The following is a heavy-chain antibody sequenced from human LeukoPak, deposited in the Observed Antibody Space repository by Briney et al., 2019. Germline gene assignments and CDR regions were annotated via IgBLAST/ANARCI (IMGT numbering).Heavy chain of an antibody. Sequence: GGSLRLSCAASGFTFNSYAMSWVRQAPGKGLVWVSIISDSGGSTNYADSVKGRFTISRDNSESTVYLQMNSLRAEDTAIYYCAKNSGFWSGYPNDYWGQGTLVIVSS. V-gene: IGHV3-23*01. J-gene: IGHJ4*02. CDR1: GFTFNSYA. D-gene: IGHD3-3*01. CDR2: ISDSGGST. CDR3: AKNSGFWSGYPNDY.